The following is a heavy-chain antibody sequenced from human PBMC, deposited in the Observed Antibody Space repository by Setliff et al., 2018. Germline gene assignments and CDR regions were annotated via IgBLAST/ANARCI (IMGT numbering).Heavy chain of an antibody. D-gene: IGHD3-10*01. J-gene: IGHJ5*02. V-gene: IGHV1-3*01. CDR3: ARVAGDVLLWSPQGWFDP. CDR1: GYTFTSYA. Sequence: GASVKVSCKASGYTFTSYAMHWVRQAPGQRLEWMGWINAGNGNTKYSQKLQGRVTITRDTSASTAYMELSSLRSEDTAVYYCARVAGDVLLWSPQGWFDPWGQGTLFTVSS. CDR2: INAGNGNT.